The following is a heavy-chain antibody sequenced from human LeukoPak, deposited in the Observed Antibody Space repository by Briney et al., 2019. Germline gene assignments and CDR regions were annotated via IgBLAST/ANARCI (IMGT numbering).Heavy chain of an antibody. J-gene: IGHJ6*03. D-gene: IGHD4-11*01. Sequence: ASVKVSCKASGYTFTSYDINWVRQATGQGLEWMGWMNPNSGNTGYAQKFQGRVTITRNTYITTGYMELSSLRSKDTAVYYCARPSRDYPPTYYMDVWGKGTTVTVSS. V-gene: IGHV1-8*03. CDR3: ARPSRDYPPTYYMDV. CDR1: GYTFTSYD. CDR2: MNPNSGNT.